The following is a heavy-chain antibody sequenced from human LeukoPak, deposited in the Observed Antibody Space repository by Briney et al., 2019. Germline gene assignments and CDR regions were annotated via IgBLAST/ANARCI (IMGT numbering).Heavy chain of an antibody. CDR1: GFTFSSYA. CDR3: AKDPSGGWSLEYFQH. J-gene: IGHJ1*01. Sequence: PGGSLRLSCAASGFTFSSYAMSWVRQAPGKGLEWVSAISGSGGSTYYADSVKGRFTISRDNYKNTLYLQMNSLRAEDTAVYYCAKDPSGGWSLEYFQHWGQGTLVTVSS. CDR2: ISGSGGST. D-gene: IGHD6-19*01. V-gene: IGHV3-23*01.